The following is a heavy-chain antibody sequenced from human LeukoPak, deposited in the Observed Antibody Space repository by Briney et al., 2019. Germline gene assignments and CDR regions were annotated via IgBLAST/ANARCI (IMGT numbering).Heavy chain of an antibody. D-gene: IGHD6-25*01. CDR2: IWYDGSNK. CDR3: ARGRGGYRGYPTLDN. CDR1: GFNFSSYG. V-gene: IGHV3-33*01. J-gene: IGHJ4*02. Sequence: PGRSLRLSCAASGFNFSSYGMHWVRQAPGKGLEWVAVIWYDGSNKYYADSVKGRFTISRDNSKKTPYPPMNSPRAEDRAGYYFARGRGGYRGYPTLDNWGQGTLVTVSS.